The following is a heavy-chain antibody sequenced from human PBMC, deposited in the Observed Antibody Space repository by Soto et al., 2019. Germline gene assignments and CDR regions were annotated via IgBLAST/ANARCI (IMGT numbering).Heavy chain of an antibody. CDR1: GGTFSSYA. CDR2: IIPIFGTA. CDR3: ASGIAAAGYNDAFDI. D-gene: IGHD6-13*01. V-gene: IGHV1-69*13. J-gene: IGHJ3*02. Sequence: SVKVSCKASGGTFSSYAISWVRQAPGQGLEWMGGIIPIFGTANYAQKFQGRVTITADESTSTAYMELSSLRSEDTAVYYCASGIAAAGYNDAFDIWGQGTMVTVSS.